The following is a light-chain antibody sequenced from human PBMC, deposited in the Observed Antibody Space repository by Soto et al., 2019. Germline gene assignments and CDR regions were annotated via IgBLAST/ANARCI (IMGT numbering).Light chain of an antibody. CDR1: SSDVCAYNY. Sequence: QSVLTQPASVSGSPGQSVTISCTGTSSDVCAYNYVSWYQQHPAKVPKLMIYDVSNRPSGVSDRFSGSKSGNTASLTISGLQAEDEADYYCYSYTSSSAYVFGTGTKVTVL. CDR3: YSYTSSSAYV. J-gene: IGLJ1*01. V-gene: IGLV2-14*01. CDR2: DVS.